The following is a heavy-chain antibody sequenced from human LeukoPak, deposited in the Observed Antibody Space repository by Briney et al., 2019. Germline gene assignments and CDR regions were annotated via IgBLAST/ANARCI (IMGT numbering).Heavy chain of an antibody. J-gene: IGHJ4*02. D-gene: IGHD6-13*01. V-gene: IGHV4-38-2*02. Sequence: SETLSLTCTVSGYSISSGYYWGWIRQPPGKGLEWIGSIYHSGRTFYNPSLKSRVTISEDTSKNQFSLKLSSVTAADTAVYYCARDVSSWLDSWGQGTLVTVSS. CDR2: IYHSGRT. CDR3: ARDVSSWLDS. CDR1: GYSISSGYY.